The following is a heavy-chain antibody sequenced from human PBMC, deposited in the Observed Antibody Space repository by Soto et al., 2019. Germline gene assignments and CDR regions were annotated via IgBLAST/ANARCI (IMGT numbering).Heavy chain of an antibody. CDR1: GGSFRDYY. D-gene: IGHD6-6*01. CDR3: ARTSRFDS. J-gene: IGHJ4*02. Sequence: QVHLQQWGAGLLKSSETLSLTCAVYGGSFRDYYWSWVRQPPGKGLEWIGQINHSGSTNYNPSLKSRVTISVDTSKNQFSLKLSSVTAADTAVYYCARTSRFDSWGQGTLVIVSS. CDR2: INHSGST. V-gene: IGHV4-34*01.